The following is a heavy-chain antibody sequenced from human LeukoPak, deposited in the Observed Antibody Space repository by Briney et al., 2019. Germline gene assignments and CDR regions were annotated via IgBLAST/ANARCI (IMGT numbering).Heavy chain of an antibody. CDR2: IYYSGST. J-gene: IGHJ3*02. D-gene: IGHD6-19*01. V-gene: IGHV4-59*01. CDR3: ARAPWGSSGWYIGAPQNDAFDI. Sequence: SETLSLTCTVSGGSISSYYWSWIRQPPGKGLEWIGCIYYSGSTNYNPSLKSRVTISVDTSKNQFSLKLSSVTAADTAVYYCARAPWGSSGWYIGAPQNDAFDIWGQGTMVTVSS. CDR1: GGSISSYY.